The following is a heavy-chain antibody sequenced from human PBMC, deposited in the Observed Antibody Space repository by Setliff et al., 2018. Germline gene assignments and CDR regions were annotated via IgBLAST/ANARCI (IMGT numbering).Heavy chain of an antibody. V-gene: IGHV4-39*01. J-gene: IGHJ3*02. D-gene: IGHD3-9*01. Sequence: SETLSLTCTVSGGSISSSSYYWGWIRQPPGKGLEWIGSIYYSGSTYYNPSLKSRVTISVDTSKNQFSLKLSSVTAADTAVYYCVGFDFTDAFDIWGQGTMVTVSS. CDR1: GGSISSSSYY. CDR3: VGFDFTDAFDI. CDR2: IYYSGST.